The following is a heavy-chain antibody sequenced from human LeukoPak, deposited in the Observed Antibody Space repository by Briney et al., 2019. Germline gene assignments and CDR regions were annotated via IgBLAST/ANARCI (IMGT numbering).Heavy chain of an antibody. CDR2: ISGSGGST. J-gene: IGHJ4*02. Sequence: GGSLRLSCAASGFTFSNYAMSWVRQAPGKGLEWVSAISGSGGSTYYADSVKGRFTISRDNSKNTLYLQMNSLRAEDTAVYYCARDLYRIVVVPHYFDYWGQGTLVTVSS. CDR3: ARDLYRIVVVPHYFDY. D-gene: IGHD3-22*01. CDR1: GFTFSNYA. V-gene: IGHV3-23*01.